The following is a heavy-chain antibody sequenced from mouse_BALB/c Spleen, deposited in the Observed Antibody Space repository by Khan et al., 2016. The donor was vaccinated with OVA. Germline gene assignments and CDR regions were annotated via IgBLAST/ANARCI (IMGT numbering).Heavy chain of an antibody. CDR3: ARGKALILLDY. CDR1: GYIFTSYW. Sequence: QVRLQQSGAELVRPGASVKLSCKTSGYIFTSYWIHWVKQRSGQGLEWIARIYPGTDNTYYNENLKDKAKLTADRSSSTAYMQLSSLKSEDSAVYLCARGKALILLDYWGQGTTLTVSS. CDR2: IYPGTDNT. V-gene: IGHV1S132*01. D-gene: IGHD3-2*02. J-gene: IGHJ2*01.